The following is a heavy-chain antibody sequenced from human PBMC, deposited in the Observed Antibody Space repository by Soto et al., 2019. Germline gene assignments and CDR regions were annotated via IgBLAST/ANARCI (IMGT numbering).Heavy chain of an antibody. J-gene: IGHJ6*02. CDR2: FGGGAGRT. CDR1: GFPFSSYV. V-gene: IGHV3-23*01. CDR3: AKSRSPFFYYGLDV. D-gene: IGHD2-2*01. Sequence: PGGSLRLSCAASGFPFSSYVMSWVRQAPGKGLEWVSGFGGGAGRTFYADSVKGRCTISRDTSKDTLFLQLNSLTAEDTGVYYCAKSRSPFFYYGLDVWGQGTTVTVSS.